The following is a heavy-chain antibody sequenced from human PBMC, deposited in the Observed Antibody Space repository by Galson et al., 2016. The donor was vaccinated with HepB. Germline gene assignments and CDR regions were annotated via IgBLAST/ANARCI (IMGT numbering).Heavy chain of an antibody. D-gene: IGHD6-13*01. CDR3: ARHVGVAGTRGFDY. V-gene: IGHV4/OR15-8*01. CDR2: IYHSGTA. J-gene: IGHJ4*02. CDR1: GGSISSGNW. Sequence: ETLSLTCAVSGGSISSGNWWSWVRQPPGKGLEWLGEIYHSGTANYTPSLESRGTISLDKTKNQISLKVTSVTAADTAVYYCARHVGVAGTRGFDYWGQGTLVTVSS.